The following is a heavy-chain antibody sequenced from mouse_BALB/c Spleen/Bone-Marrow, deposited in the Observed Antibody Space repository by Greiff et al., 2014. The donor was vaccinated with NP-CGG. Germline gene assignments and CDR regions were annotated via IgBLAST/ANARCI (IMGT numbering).Heavy chain of an antibody. D-gene: IGHD1-2*01. CDR3: ARRLLYYFDY. Sequence: VQLQQSGAELMKPGASVKISCKATGYTFSSYWIEWVKQRPGHGLEWIGEILPGSGNTNYNENFKGRATFTADTSSNTAYMQLSILTSEDSAVYYCARRLLYYFDYWGQGTTLTVSS. CDR2: ILPGSGNT. V-gene: IGHV1-9*01. CDR1: GYTFSSYW. J-gene: IGHJ2*01.